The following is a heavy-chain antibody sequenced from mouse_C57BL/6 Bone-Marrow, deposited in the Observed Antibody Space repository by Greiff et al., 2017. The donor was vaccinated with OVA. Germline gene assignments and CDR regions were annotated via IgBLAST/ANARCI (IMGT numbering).Heavy chain of an antibody. CDR3: ARGIYYDYGYFDY. V-gene: IGHV1-18*01. CDR1: GYTFTDYN. D-gene: IGHD2-4*01. Sequence: VQLQQSGPELVKPGASVKIPCKASGYTFTDYNMDWVKQSHGKSLEWIGDINPNNGGTIYNQKFKGKATLTVDKSSSTAYMELRSLTSEDTAVYYCARGIYYDYGYFDYWGQGTTLTVSS. CDR2: INPNNGGT. J-gene: IGHJ2*01.